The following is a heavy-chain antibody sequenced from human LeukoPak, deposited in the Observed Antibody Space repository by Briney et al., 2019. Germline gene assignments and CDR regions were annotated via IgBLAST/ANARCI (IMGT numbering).Heavy chain of an antibody. V-gene: IGHV1-18*01. Sequence: ASVKVSCKASGYTFTSYGISWVRQAPGQGLEWMGWISAYNGNINYAQKLQGRVTMTTDTSTSTAYMELRSLRSDDTAVYYCARVSSSWTYYYYGMDVWGQGTTVTVSS. CDR3: ARVSSSWTYYYYGMDV. D-gene: IGHD6-13*01. CDR2: ISAYNGNI. CDR1: GYTFTSYG. J-gene: IGHJ6*02.